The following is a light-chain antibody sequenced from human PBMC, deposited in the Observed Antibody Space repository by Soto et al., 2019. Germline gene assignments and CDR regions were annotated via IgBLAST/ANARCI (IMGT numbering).Light chain of an antibody. J-gene: IGKJ4*01. Sequence: DIQMTQSPSTLSASVGERVTIACRASQSISSYLAWYQQKPGKAPNLLIYGISTLQGGVPSRFSGSESGADFTLTISSVQPEDSATYYCQQSGTLPLTFGGGTDLEI. CDR2: GIS. V-gene: IGKV1-5*01. CDR1: QSISSY. CDR3: QQSGTLPLT.